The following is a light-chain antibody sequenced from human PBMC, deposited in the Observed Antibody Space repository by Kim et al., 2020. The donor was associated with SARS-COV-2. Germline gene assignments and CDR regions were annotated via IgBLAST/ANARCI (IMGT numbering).Light chain of an antibody. CDR1: SGSVSTSYS. CDR3: VLYMGSGIWV. Sequence: GGPVPLPCGLISGSVSTSYSPSWYQQTPGQAPRTLIYSTNTRSSGVPDRFSGSILGNKAALTITGAQADDESDYYCVLYMGSGIWVFGGGTKLTVL. V-gene: IGLV8-61*01. J-gene: IGLJ3*02. CDR2: STN.